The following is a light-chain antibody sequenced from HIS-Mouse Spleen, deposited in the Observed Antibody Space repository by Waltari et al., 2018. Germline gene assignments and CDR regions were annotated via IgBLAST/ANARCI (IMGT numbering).Light chain of an antibody. Sequence: DIVMTQYPLSLPVTPGEHASISCRSSQSLLHSNGYNYLDWYLQKPGQSPQLLIYLGSNRASGVPDRFSGIGSGTDFTLKISRVEAEDVGVYYCMQALQTPFTFGPGTKVDIK. J-gene: IGKJ3*01. CDR3: MQALQTPFT. CDR1: QSLLHSNGYNY. V-gene: IGKV2-28*01. CDR2: LGS.